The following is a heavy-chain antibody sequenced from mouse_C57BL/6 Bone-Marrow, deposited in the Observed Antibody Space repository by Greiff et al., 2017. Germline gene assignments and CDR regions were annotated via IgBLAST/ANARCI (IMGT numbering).Heavy chain of an antibody. CDR1: GFTFSSYG. Sequence: EVMLVESGGDLVKPGGSLKLSCAASGFTFSSYGMSWVRQTPDKRLEWVATISSGGSYTYYPDSVKGRFTFSRDNAKNTLYLQMSSMKSEDTARNYCARHYYGSSYVDWYCDVWGTGPTVTVSS. D-gene: IGHD1-1*01. V-gene: IGHV5-6*02. CDR2: ISSGGSYT. J-gene: IGHJ1*03. CDR3: ARHYYGSSYVDWYCDV.